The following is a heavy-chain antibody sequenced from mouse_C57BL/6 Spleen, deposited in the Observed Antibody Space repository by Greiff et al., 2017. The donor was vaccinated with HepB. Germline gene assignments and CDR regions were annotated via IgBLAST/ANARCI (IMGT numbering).Heavy chain of an antibody. V-gene: IGHV5-4*01. D-gene: IGHD1-1*01. J-gene: IGHJ4*01. CDR1: GFTFSSHA. CDR3: ARDPVNTTVVATRYDAMDD. CDR2: ISDGGSYT. Sequence: EVQRVESGGGLVKPGGSLKLSCAASGFTFSSHAMSWVRQTPEKRLEWVATISDGGSYTYYPDNVKGRFTISRDNAKKNLYLQMSHLKSEDTAMYYCARDPVNTTVVATRYDAMDDWGQGTSVTVSS.